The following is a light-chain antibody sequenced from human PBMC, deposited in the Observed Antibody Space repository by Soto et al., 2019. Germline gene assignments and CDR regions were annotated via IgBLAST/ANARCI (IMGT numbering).Light chain of an antibody. CDR2: DVR. CDR1: SSDGGGYNF. CDR3: SSYTSSSTVI. J-gene: IGLJ2*01. Sequence: QSALTQPASVSGSPGQSITISCPGTSSDGGGYNFVSWYQQHPGKAPKFIIYDVRNRPSGVSNRFSGSRSGNTASLTISGLQAEDEADYYCSSYTSSSTVIFGGGTKLTVL. V-gene: IGLV2-14*03.